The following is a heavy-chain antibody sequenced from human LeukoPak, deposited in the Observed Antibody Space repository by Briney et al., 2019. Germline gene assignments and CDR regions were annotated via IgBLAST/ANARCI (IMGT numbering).Heavy chain of an antibody. V-gene: IGHV1-46*01. D-gene: IGHD3-10*01. Sequence: GASVKVSCKASGYTFSSYYIHWVRQAPGQGLEWMGIINPSGGSTSYTQKFQGRVTMTRDTSTSTVYMELSSLRSEDTAVYYCARASEGMVRGVSNWFDPWGQGTLVTVSS. J-gene: IGHJ5*02. CDR1: GYTFSSYY. CDR3: ARASEGMVRGVSNWFDP. CDR2: INPSGGST.